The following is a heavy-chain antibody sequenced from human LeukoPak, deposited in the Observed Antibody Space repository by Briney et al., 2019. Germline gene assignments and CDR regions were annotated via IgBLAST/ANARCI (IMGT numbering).Heavy chain of an antibody. J-gene: IGHJ4*02. D-gene: IGHD4-17*01. Sequence: SETLSLTSTVSGGSISSYYWSWIRQPAGKGLEWIGRIYSSGSTNYNPSLKSRVTMSVDTSKNQFSLKVSSVTAADTAVYYCARVFSYGDHNDYWGQGTLVTVSS. CDR1: GGSISSYY. CDR3: ARVFSYGDHNDY. CDR2: IYSSGST. V-gene: IGHV4-4*07.